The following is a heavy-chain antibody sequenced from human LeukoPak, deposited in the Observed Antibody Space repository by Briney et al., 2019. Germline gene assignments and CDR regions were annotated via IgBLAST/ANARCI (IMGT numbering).Heavy chain of an antibody. CDR2: INPNSGGT. Sequence: EASVKVSCKASGYTFTGYYMHWVRQAPGQGLEWMGWINPNSGGTNYAQKFQGRVTMTRDTSISTAYMELSRLRSDDTAVYYCASLSYGDYKRKPFDYWGQGTLVTVSS. CDR3: ASLSYGDYKRKPFDY. J-gene: IGHJ4*02. V-gene: IGHV1-2*02. D-gene: IGHD4-17*01. CDR1: GYTFTGYY.